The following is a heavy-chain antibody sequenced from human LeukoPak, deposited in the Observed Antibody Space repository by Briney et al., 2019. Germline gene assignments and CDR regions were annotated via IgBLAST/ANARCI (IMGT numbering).Heavy chain of an antibody. Sequence: GGSLRLSCAASGFTFSSYGMHWVRQAPGKGLEWVAFIRYDGSNKYYADSVKGRFTISRDNSKNTLYLQMNSLRAEDTAVYYCAKFYSYGSDYFDYWGQGTLVTVSS. CDR1: GFTFSSYG. V-gene: IGHV3-30*02. CDR3: AKFYSYGSDYFDY. J-gene: IGHJ4*02. CDR2: IRYDGSNK. D-gene: IGHD5-18*01.